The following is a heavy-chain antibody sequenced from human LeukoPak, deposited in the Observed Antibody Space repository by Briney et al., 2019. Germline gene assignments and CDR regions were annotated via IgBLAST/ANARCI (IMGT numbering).Heavy chain of an antibody. Sequence: SETLSLTCTVSGASVSANNYYWGWIRQPPGKGLEWIGSIYDSGSTYYNPSLKSRVTMLADTSKNQFSLKLTAVTAADTAVYYCARETPGAGHFDYWGQGSLVTVSS. J-gene: IGHJ4*02. V-gene: IGHV4-39*07. CDR3: ARETPGAGHFDY. CDR1: GASVSANNYY. D-gene: IGHD7-27*01. CDR2: IYDSGST.